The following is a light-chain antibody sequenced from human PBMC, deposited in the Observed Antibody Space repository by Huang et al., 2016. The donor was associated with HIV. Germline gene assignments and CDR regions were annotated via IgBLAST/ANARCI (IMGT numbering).Light chain of an antibody. CDR2: DTS. Sequence: EIVLTQSPATLSLSPGERATLSCRASQSVGIYLAWYHQKPGQAPRLLIYDTSNRATGIPARFSGSGSGTDFTLTISSLEPEDFAVYYCQQRSSNWPPEITFGQGTRLQIK. V-gene: IGKV3-11*01. CDR1: QSVGIY. J-gene: IGKJ5*01. CDR3: QQRSSNWPPEIT.